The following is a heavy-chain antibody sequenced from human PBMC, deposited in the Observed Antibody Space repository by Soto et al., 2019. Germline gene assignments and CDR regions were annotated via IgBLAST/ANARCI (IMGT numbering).Heavy chain of an antibody. CDR3: AGTGAGTPAVHFDY. V-gene: IGHV4-31*03. J-gene: IGHJ4*02. D-gene: IGHD1-1*01. Sequence: SETLSLTCTVSGGSISSGGYYWSWIRQHPGKGLEWIGYIYYSGSTYYNPSLKSRFTISVDTSKNQFSLKLSSVTAADTAVYYCAGTGAGTPAVHFDYRGRGTLVPVSS. CDR1: GGSISSGGYY. CDR2: IYYSGST.